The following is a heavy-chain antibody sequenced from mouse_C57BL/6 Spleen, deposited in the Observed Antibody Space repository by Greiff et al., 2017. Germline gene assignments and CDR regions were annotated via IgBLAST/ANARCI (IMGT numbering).Heavy chain of an antibody. V-gene: IGHV1-69*01. Sequence: QVQLQQPGAELVMPGASVKLSCKASGYTFTSYWMHWVKQRPGQGLEWIGEIDPSDSYTNYNQKFKGKSTLTVDKSSSTAYMQLSSLTSEDSAVYYGARRNYGGYMDYWGQGTSVTVSS. J-gene: IGHJ4*01. CDR2: IDPSDSYT. CDR1: GYTFTSYW. CDR3: ARRNYGGYMDY. D-gene: IGHD1-1*01.